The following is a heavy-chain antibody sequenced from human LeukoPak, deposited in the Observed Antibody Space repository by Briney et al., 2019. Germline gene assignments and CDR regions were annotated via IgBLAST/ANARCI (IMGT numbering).Heavy chain of an antibody. V-gene: IGHV1-46*01. J-gene: IGHJ5*02. Sequence: ASVKVSCKASGYTFTSYYMHWVRQAPGQGLEWMGIINPSGGSTSYAQKFQGRVTMTRDTSTSTVYMELSSLRSEDTAVYYCARGDILTGYPNWFDPWGQGTLVTVSS. D-gene: IGHD3-9*01. CDR2: INPSGGST. CDR1: GYTFTSYY. CDR3: ARGDILTGYPNWFDP.